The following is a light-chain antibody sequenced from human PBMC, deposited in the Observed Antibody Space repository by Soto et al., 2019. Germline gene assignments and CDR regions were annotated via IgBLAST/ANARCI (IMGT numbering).Light chain of an antibody. CDR1: SSDVGGYNY. J-gene: IGLJ1*01. CDR3: SSYTSSSTLLYL. V-gene: IGLV2-14*01. Sequence: QSVLTQPASVSGSPGQSITISCTGTSSDVGGYNYVSWYQQHPGKAPKLMIYDVSNRPSGVSNRFSGSKSGNTASLTISGLQDEDEADYYCSSYTSSSTLLYLFGTGTKVTVL. CDR2: DVS.